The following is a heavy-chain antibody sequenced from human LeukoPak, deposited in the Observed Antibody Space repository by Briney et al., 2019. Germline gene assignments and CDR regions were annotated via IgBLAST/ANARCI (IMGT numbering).Heavy chain of an antibody. D-gene: IGHD2-21*01. CDR2: ISVSGGGT. J-gene: IGHJ4*02. CDR3: VKDWRDDSNCGNDCLQY. V-gene: IGHV3-23*01. CDR1: GFTFSTYA. Sequence: GGSLRLSCAASGFTFSTYAMTWVRQAPGKGLEWVSSISVSGGGTYYADSARGRFTISRDISENTLFLHMNSLRAEDTAVYYCVKDWRDDSNCGNDCLQYWGQGTLVTVSS.